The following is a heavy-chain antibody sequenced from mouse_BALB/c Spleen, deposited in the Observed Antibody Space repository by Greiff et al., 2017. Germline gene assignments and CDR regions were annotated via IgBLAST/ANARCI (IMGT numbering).Heavy chain of an antibody. CDR3: ARGWGYRYDEYYFDY. CDR1: GFTFSSYA. D-gene: IGHD2-14*01. CDR2: ISSGGST. J-gene: IGHJ2*01. V-gene: IGHV5-6-5*01. Sequence: EVMLVESGGGLVKPGGSLKLSCAASGFTFSSYAMSWVRQTPEKRLEWVASISSGGSTYYPDSVKGRFTISRDNARNILYLQMSSLRSEDTAMYYCARGWGYRYDEYYFDYWGQGTTLTVSS.